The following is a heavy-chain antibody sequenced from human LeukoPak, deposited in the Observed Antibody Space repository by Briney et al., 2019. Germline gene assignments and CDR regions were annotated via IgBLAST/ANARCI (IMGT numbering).Heavy chain of an antibody. CDR3: ARGGNNWFDP. CDR1: GGSISSYY. CDR2: INTSGST. J-gene: IGHJ5*02. Sequence: ETLSLTCTVSGGSISSYYSSWIRQPAGKGLEWIGRINTSGSTNYNPSLKSRVTLSIDTSKNQFSLKLSSVTAADTAVYYCARGGNNWFDPWGQGTLVTVSS. V-gene: IGHV4-4*07.